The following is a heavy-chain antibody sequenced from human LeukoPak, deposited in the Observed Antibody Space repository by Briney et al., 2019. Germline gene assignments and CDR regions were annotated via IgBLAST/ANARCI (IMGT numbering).Heavy chain of an antibody. CDR1: EFTFTNYA. CDR3: STVGPSGSHYPLDS. Sequence: PGGSLRLSCVASEFTFTNYAMSWVRQAPGKGLEWVSGISGSGVGTPYADSVKGRFTISRDNSKNTLYLQMNSLRAEDTAVYYCSTVGPSGSHYPLDSWGQGTLVTVSS. J-gene: IGHJ4*02. D-gene: IGHD3-10*01. V-gene: IGHV3-23*01. CDR2: ISGSGVGT.